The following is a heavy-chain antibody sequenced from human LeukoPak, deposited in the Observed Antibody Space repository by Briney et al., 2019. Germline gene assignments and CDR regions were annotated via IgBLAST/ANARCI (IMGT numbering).Heavy chain of an antibody. V-gene: IGHV3-33*01. Sequence: SGGSLRLSCAASGFTFSSYGMHWARQAPGKGLEWVAVIWYDGSNKYYADSVKGRFTISRDNSKNTLYLQMNSLRAEDTAVYYCARDPYYDSSGYFDYWGQGTLVTVSS. J-gene: IGHJ4*02. CDR3: ARDPYYDSSGYFDY. CDR2: IWYDGSNK. D-gene: IGHD3-22*01. CDR1: GFTFSSYG.